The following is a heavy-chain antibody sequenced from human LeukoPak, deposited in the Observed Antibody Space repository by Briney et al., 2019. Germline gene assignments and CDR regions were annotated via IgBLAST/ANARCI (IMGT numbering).Heavy chain of an antibody. CDR1: GFTMKNFG. D-gene: IGHD3-3*01. CDR2: IWYDGSQR. J-gene: IGHJ4*02. V-gene: IGHV3-33*01. Sequence: GGSLRLSCAVSGFTMKNFGMRWVRQAPGKGLEWVAVIWYDGSQRHYMDSVKGRFAISRENSMNTLSLEMNGLRVEDTAVYYCVRGADMNYNFENSFYFDSWGQGALVIVSS. CDR3: VRGADMNYNFENSFYFDS.